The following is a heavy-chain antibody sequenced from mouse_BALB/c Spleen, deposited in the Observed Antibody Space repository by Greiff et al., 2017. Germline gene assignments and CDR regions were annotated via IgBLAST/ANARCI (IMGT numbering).Heavy chain of an antibody. CDR1: GFTFSSYT. V-gene: IGHV5-6-4*01. Sequence: EGKLVESGGGLVKPGGSLKLSCAASGFTFSSYTMSWVRQTPEKRLEWVATISSGGSYTYYPDSVKGRFTISRDNAKNTLYLQMSSLKSEDTAMYYCTRDPFDYWGQGTTLTVSS. CDR3: TRDPFDY. CDR2: ISSGGSYT. J-gene: IGHJ2*01.